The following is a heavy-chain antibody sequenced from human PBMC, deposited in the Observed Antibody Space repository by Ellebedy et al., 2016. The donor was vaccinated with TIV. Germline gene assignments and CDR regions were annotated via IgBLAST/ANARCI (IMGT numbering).Heavy chain of an antibody. D-gene: IGHD6-13*01. V-gene: IGHV3-43*01. CDR2: ITWNGVNI. CDR3: AKDRGSSSWLDC. J-gene: IGHJ4*02. Sequence: PGGSLRLSCVASGFIFNNNTIHWLHQAPGKGLEWVSLITWNGVNIEYADSVKGRFTISRDNNINSLYQQMNSLRSEDTALYYWAKDRGSSSWLDCWGQGTMVTVSS. CDR1: GFIFNNNT.